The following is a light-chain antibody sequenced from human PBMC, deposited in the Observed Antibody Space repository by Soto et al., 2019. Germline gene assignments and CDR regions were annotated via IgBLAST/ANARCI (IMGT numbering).Light chain of an antibody. Sequence: QAVVTQPPSVSGAPGQRVTISCTGSSSNIGANYDVHWYQQRPGTAPKLLIFGNSNRPSGVPDRFSGSKSGTSASLAITGLQAEDEGDYYCQSYDSTRSARYVFGTGTKVTVL. CDR3: QSYDSTRSARYV. V-gene: IGLV1-40*01. J-gene: IGLJ1*01. CDR2: GNS. CDR1: SSNIGANYD.